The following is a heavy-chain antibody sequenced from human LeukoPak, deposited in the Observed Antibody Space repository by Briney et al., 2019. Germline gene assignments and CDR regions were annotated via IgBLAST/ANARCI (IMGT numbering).Heavy chain of an antibody. CDR3: ARMAGSSWFGY. CDR1: GFTFSSYS. D-gene: IGHD6-13*01. CDR2: ISSSSSYI. J-gene: IGHJ4*02. V-gene: IGHV3-21*01. Sequence: PGGSLRLSCAASGFTFSSYSMNWVRQAPGKGLEWVSSISSSSSYIYYADSVKGRFTISRDNSKNTLYLQMNSLSAEDTAVYYCARMAGSSWFGYWGQGTLVTVSS.